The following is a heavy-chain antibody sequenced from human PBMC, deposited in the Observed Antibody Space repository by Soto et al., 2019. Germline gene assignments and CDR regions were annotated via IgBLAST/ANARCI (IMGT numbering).Heavy chain of an antibody. CDR2: ARNKVNSYTT. CDR3: ARLMGTSFDL. V-gene: IGHV3-72*01. J-gene: IGHJ4*02. D-gene: IGHD2-8*01. CDR1: GFTFSDHH. Sequence: HPGGSLRLSCAASGASGFTFSDHHMDWVRQAPGKGLEWVGRARNKVNSYTTVDAASVKGRFTISRDDSKKSVYLQMNSLKTEDTAMYFCARLMGTSFDLWGQGTLVTVSS.